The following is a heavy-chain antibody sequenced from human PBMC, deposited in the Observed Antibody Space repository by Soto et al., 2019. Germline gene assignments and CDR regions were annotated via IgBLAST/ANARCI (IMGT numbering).Heavy chain of an antibody. J-gene: IGHJ4*02. Sequence: QVQLVQSGAEVKKPGSSVKVSCKASGGTFSSYAISWVRQAPGQGLEWMGGIIPIFGTANYAQKFQGRVTITADESTSTAYMELSSLRSEDTSVYYCARDTREGNGGVVAAARDWGQGTLVTVSS. CDR2: IIPIFGTA. CDR3: ARDTREGNGGVVAAARD. V-gene: IGHV1-69*01. D-gene: IGHD2-15*01. CDR1: GGTFSSYA.